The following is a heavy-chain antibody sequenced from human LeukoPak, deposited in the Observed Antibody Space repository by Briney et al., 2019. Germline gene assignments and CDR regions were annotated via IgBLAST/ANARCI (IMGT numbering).Heavy chain of an antibody. J-gene: IGHJ4*02. V-gene: IGHV3-53*01. CDR2: IYTGGGT. CDR1: GFSVRTNF. Sequence: GGSLRLSCAVSGFSVRTNFMSWVRQAPGKGLEWVSVIYTGGGTDHADSVKGRFTISRDNAKNSLYLQMNSLRAEDTAVYYCARDHYDFWSGPYYFDYWGQGTLVTVSS. D-gene: IGHD3-3*01. CDR3: ARDHYDFWSGPYYFDY.